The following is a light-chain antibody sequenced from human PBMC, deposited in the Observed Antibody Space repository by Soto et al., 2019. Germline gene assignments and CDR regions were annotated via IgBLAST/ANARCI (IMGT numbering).Light chain of an antibody. CDR3: QHYVHSPT. J-gene: IGKJ1*01. Sequence: DIQMTQSPSTLSASVGDIVTITCRASQSISSWLAWYQQKPGKAPKLLIYKASSLESGVPSRFSGSGSGTDFTLTISRLEPEDFAVYSCQHYVHSPTFGQGTKVDIK. CDR2: KAS. CDR1: QSISSW. V-gene: IGKV1-5*03.